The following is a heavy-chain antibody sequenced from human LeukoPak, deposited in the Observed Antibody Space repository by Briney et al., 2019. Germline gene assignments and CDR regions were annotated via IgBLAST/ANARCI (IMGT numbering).Heavy chain of an antibody. J-gene: IGHJ4*02. CDR3: ARGITGVDY. Sequence: SETLSLTCTVSGGSISSYYWSWIRQPPGKGLEGIGYIYYSGSTNYNPSLKSRVTISVDTSKNQFALQLSSMTAADTAVYYCARGITGVDYWGQGTLVTVSS. CDR1: GGSISSYY. D-gene: IGHD1-20*01. V-gene: IGHV4-59*01. CDR2: IYYSGST.